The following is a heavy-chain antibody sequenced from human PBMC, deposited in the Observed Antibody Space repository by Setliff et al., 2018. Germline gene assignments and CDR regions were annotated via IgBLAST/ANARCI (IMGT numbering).Heavy chain of an antibody. CDR3: ARDKRQYNFWSGYYGSWGNYFDY. CDR2: IYHSGST. CDR1: GYSTSSGYY. J-gene: IGHJ4*02. V-gene: IGHV4-38-2*02. Sequence: PSETLSLTCAVSGYSTSSGYYWGWIRQPPGKGLEWIGNIYHSGSTYYNPSLKSRVTISVDTSKNQFSLKLSSVTAADTAVYYCARDKRQYNFWSGYYGSWGNYFDYWGQGTLVTVSS. D-gene: IGHD3-3*01.